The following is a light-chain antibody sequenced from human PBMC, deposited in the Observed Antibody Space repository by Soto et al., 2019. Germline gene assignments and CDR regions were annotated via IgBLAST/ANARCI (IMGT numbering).Light chain of an antibody. CDR1: QTLSNSF. Sequence: EIALTQSPGTLSLSPGERATLSCRASQTLSNSFIAWYQHKPGQAPRLLVYDTSTRATGIPDRYSGSGSGTDFTLTISRLEPEDFAVYYCQQYGNSPITFGQGTRLEIK. V-gene: IGKV3-20*01. CDR3: QQYGNSPIT. CDR2: DTS. J-gene: IGKJ5*01.